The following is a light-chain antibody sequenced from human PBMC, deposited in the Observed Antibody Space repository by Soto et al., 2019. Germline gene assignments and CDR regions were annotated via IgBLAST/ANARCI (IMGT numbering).Light chain of an antibody. CDR2: TAS. CDR1: QGLSSY. Sequence: DIQINQSPSTLSASVGYRFTITCRASQGLSSYLAWYQQKPGKAPNLLIYTASSLQSGVPSRFSGSGSGTDFTLTISSLQPEDFATYYCQQANSFPWTFGQGTKVDIK. V-gene: IGKV1-12*01. J-gene: IGKJ1*01. CDR3: QQANSFPWT.